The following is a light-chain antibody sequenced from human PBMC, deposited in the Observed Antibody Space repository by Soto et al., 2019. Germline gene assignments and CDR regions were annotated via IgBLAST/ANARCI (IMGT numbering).Light chain of an antibody. CDR2: AAS. CDR1: QSITTH. Sequence: DIQMTQSPSSLSASVGDRVAITCRASQSITTHVTWYQQKPGQAPKLLIYAASTLQSGVPSRFSGSGSGTDVIIIISSIQPDDFATSYCQQSYSTPTPPTFGQGTKLEIK. CDR3: QQSYSTPTPPT. J-gene: IGKJ2*01. V-gene: IGKV1-39*01.